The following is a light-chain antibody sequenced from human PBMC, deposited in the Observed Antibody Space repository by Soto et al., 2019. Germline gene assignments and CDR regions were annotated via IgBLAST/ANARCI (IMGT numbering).Light chain of an antibody. J-gene: IGKJ1*01. Sequence: AIQMTQSPSSLSASVGDRVTITCRASQDIRNDLGWYQQKPGKAPMLLIYAASGLQSGVPSRFSSSGSGTDFTLTISSLQPEDFATYYCLQDCTSPWTFGQGTKVEIK. V-gene: IGKV1-6*01. CDR3: LQDCTSPWT. CDR2: AAS. CDR1: QDIRND.